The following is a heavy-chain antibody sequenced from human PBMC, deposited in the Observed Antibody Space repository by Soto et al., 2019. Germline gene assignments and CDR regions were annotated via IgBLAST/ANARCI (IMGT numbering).Heavy chain of an antibody. D-gene: IGHD2-2*01. J-gene: IGHJ6*03. Sequence: GASVKVSCKASGGTFSSYAISWVRQAPGQGLEWMGGIIPIFGTANYAQKFQGRVTITADESTSTAYMELSSLRSEDTAVYYCARVSAFYCSSTSCYERFYYYYYMDVWGKGTTVTVSS. CDR2: IIPIFGTA. CDR1: GGTFSSYA. V-gene: IGHV1-69*13. CDR3: ARVSAFYCSSTSCYERFYYYYYMDV.